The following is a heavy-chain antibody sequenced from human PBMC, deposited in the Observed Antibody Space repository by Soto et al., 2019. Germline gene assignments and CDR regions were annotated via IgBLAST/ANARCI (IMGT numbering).Heavy chain of an antibody. CDR3: ARRYYDILTGYYNVRRDAFDS. D-gene: IGHD3-9*01. V-gene: IGHV4-34*01. CDR1: GGSFSGYY. CDR2: INHSGST. Sequence: QVQLQQWGAGLLKPSETLSLTCAVYGGSFSGYYWSWIRQPPGKGLEWIGEINHSGSTNYNPSLKSRVTMSVDTSKNQLSLKLSSVTAADTAVYYCARRYYDILTGYYNVRRDAFDSWGQVTMVTVSS. J-gene: IGHJ3*02.